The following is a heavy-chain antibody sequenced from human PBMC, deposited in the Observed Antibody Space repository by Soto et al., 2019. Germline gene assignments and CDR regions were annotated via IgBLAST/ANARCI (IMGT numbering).Heavy chain of an antibody. V-gene: IGHV3-15*07. CDR3: TTDLHYDFWNYYYGMDV. J-gene: IGHJ6*02. D-gene: IGHD3-3*01. CDR1: GFTFSNAW. CDR2: IKSKTDGGTT. Sequence: EVQLVESGGGLVKPGGSLRLSCAASGFTFSNAWMNWVRQAPGKGLEWVGRIKSKTDGGTTDYAAPVKGRFTISRDDSKNTLYLQMNSLKTEDTAVYYCTTDLHYDFWNYYYGMDVWGQGTTVTVSS.